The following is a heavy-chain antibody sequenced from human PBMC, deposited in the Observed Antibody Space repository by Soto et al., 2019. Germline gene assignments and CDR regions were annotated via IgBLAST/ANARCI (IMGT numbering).Heavy chain of an antibody. CDR2: ISAYNGDT. Sequence: ASVKVSCKASGYSFTTYGIGWVRQAPGQGLEWMGWISAYNGDTNYAQNFQGRVTMTTDTSMSIVYMELRSLRSDDTAVYYCARDGYCSGGTCYDPTLDYWGQGTLVTVSS. CDR1: GYSFTTYG. J-gene: IGHJ4*02. D-gene: IGHD2-15*01. V-gene: IGHV1-18*01. CDR3: ARDGYCSGGTCYDPTLDY.